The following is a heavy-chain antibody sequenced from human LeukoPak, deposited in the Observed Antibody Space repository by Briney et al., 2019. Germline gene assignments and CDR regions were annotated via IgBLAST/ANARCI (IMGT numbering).Heavy chain of an antibody. V-gene: IGHV3-7*04. CDR3: AKEGSSYAWDFQH. D-gene: IGHD3-22*01. Sequence: GGSLRLSCAASGFTFGTYWMSWVRQAPGKGLEWVASIKQDGSEKYYVDSVKGRFTISRDNAKNSLYLQMNSLRAEDAAVYYCAKEGSSYAWDFQHWGQGTLVTVSS. CDR2: IKQDGSEK. CDR1: GFTFGTYW. J-gene: IGHJ1*01.